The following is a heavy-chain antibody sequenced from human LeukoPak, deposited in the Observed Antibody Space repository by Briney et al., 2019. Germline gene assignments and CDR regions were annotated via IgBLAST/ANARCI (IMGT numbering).Heavy chain of an antibody. CDR1: GYTLTSYG. CDR3: ARVLRYFDPRPLLDYYGMDV. CDR2: ISAYNGNT. Sequence: EASVKVSCKASGYTLTSYGISWVRQAPGQGLGWMGWISAYNGNTNYAQKLQGRVTMTTDTSTSTAYMELRSLRSDDTAVYYCARVLRYFDPRPLLDYYGMDVWGQGTTVTVSS. D-gene: IGHD3-9*01. J-gene: IGHJ6*02. V-gene: IGHV1-18*01.